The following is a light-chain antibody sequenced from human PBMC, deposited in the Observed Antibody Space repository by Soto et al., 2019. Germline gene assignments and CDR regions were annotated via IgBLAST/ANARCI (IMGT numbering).Light chain of an antibody. CDR2: GAS. CDR1: QSVSSSY. V-gene: IGKV3-20*01. J-gene: IGKJ4*01. Sequence: EIVLTQSPGTLSLSPGERATLSCRASQSVSSSYLAWYQQKPGQAPRLLIYGASNTATGIPDRVSGSGSGKVVTLTISRLEPEDFSVYCCQQYGSSPRVSFGGGTKVEIK. CDR3: QQYGSSPRVS.